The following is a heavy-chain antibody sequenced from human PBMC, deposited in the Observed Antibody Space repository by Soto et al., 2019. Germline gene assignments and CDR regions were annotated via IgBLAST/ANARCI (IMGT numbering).Heavy chain of an antibody. CDR2: INHSGST. Sequence: ETLSLTCAVYCGSFSGYYWSWIRQPPGKGLEWIGEINHSGSTNYNPSLKSRVTISVDTSKNQFSLKLSSVTAADTAVYYCARAGYSYGYRYWGQGTLVTVSS. J-gene: IGHJ4*02. V-gene: IGHV4-34*01. CDR1: CGSFSGYY. D-gene: IGHD5-18*01. CDR3: ARAGYSYGYRY.